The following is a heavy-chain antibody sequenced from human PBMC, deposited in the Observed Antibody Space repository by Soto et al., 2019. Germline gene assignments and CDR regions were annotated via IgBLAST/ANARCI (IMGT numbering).Heavy chain of an antibody. V-gene: IGHV3-33*01. D-gene: IGHD3-22*01. CDR3: ARVGYYDSTTWGVLGGMDV. Sequence: QVQLVESGGGVVQPGRSLRLSCAASGFTFSSYGMHWVRQAPGKGLEWVAVIWYDGSNKYYADSVKGRFTISRDNSKNTLYLHMNSLRAEETAVYYCARVGYYDSTTWGVLGGMDVWGQGTTVTVSS. J-gene: IGHJ6*02. CDR1: GFTFSSYG. CDR2: IWYDGSNK.